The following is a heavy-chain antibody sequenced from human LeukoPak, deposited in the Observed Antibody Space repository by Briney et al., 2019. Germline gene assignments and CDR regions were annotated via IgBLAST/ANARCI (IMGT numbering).Heavy chain of an antibody. Sequence: SETLSLTCTVSGGSISSSSYYWGWIRQPPGKGLEWIGSIYYSGSTYYYPSLKSRVTISVDTSKNQFSLKLSSVAAADTAVYYCARDSRNVHFDWLLSEYYFDYWGQGTLVTVSS. J-gene: IGHJ4*02. CDR1: GGSISSSSYY. D-gene: IGHD3-9*01. CDR2: IYYSGST. V-gene: IGHV4-39*07. CDR3: ARDSRNVHFDWLLSEYYFDY.